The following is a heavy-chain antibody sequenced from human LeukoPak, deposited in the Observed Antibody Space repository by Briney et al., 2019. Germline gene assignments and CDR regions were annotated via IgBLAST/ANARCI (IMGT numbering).Heavy chain of an antibody. V-gene: IGHV4-30-2*01. Sequence: SQTLSLTCSVSGDSISSSGHYWGWIRQPPGRGLEWIGYISPGGITDYNPSLRGRVTISVDRSKNQFSLTLTSVTAADMAVYFCARDHTLPGKQLWFYAFHIWGQGTMVTVSS. J-gene: IGHJ3*02. CDR2: ISPGGIT. CDR1: GDSISSSGHY. CDR3: ARDHTLPGKQLWFYAFHI. D-gene: IGHD3/OR15-3a*01.